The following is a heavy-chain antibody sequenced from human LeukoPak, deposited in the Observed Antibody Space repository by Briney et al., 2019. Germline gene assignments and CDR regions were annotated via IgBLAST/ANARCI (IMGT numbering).Heavy chain of an antibody. CDR1: GFTFSSYS. J-gene: IGHJ4*02. D-gene: IGHD5-12*01. Sequence: GGSLRLACAASGFTFSSYSMNWVRQAPGKGLEWVSSISSSSSYIYYADSVKGRFTISRDNAKNSLYLQMNSLRAEDTAVYYCARDEDEYSGYDEGYRGQGTLVTVSS. V-gene: IGHV3-21*01. CDR2: ISSSSSYI. CDR3: ARDEDEYSGYDEGY.